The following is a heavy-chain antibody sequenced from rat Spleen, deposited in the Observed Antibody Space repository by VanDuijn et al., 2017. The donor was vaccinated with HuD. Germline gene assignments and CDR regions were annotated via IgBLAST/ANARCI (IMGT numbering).Heavy chain of an antibody. CDR3: ATNTFYGYNPNWFAY. V-gene: IGHV2-47*01. CDR2: AWSNGHS. J-gene: IGHJ3*01. CDR1: GLSLTTNS. Sequence: QVQLEESGPGLVQTSQTLSLTCTVSGLSLTTNSVSWIRQSPGKGLEWMGVAWSNGHSDYNSGIKSRLSISRETSKSQVFLGMNSLQTEDTAVYFCATNTFYGYNPNWFAYWGHGTLVTVSS. D-gene: IGHD1-9*01.